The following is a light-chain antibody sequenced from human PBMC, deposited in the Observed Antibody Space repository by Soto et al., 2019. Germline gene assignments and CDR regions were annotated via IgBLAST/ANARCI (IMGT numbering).Light chain of an antibody. J-gene: IGKJ1*01. CDR3: QHSYSTLST. Sequence: DIQMTQSPSSLSASVGDRVTITCRASQSISSYLNWYQQKPGKAPKLLIYAASSLQSGVPSRFSGSGSGTDFTPTISSLQPEDFPTSYCQHSYSTLSTFGQGTKVEIK. CDR2: AAS. V-gene: IGKV1-39*01. CDR1: QSISSY.